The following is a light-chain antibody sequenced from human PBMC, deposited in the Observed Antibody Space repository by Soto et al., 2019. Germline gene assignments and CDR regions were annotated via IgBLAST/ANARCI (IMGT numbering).Light chain of an antibody. Sequence: EIVLTQAPDTLSFSPGERATLSCRASQSVRNNYLAWYQQKPGQAPRLLIYGASSRATGIPDRFSGSVSGTDFTLTISRLEPEDCAVYYCHQYTGSPHSFGGGTKVEI. V-gene: IGKV3-20*01. CDR1: QSVRNNY. CDR2: GAS. CDR3: HQYTGSPHS. J-gene: IGKJ4*01.